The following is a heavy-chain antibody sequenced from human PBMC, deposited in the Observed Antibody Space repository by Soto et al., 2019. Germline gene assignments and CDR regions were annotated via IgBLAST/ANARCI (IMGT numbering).Heavy chain of an antibody. D-gene: IGHD1-26*01. J-gene: IGHJ4*02. CDR3: ARVVGASRWWFDY. V-gene: IGHV4-39*01. Sequence: SETLSLTCTVSGGSISSSSYYWGWIRQPPGKGLEWIGSIYYSGSTYYNPSLKRSVTISGDTAKNPFSLKLSSVTAADTAVYYCARVVGASRWWFDYWGQGTLVTVSS. CDR1: GGSISSSSYY. CDR2: IYYSGST.